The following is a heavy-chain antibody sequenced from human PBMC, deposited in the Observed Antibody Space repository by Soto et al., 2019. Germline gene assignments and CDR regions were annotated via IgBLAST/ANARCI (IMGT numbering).Heavy chain of an antibody. Sequence: QVQLVQSGAEVMQPGSSVKVSCKPSGGTLTNFINYPINWVRQSPGQGLEWMGGIVPNIGTANYAQKFQGRVTMTADKSTGTVYMEMSSLRSDDSALYYCATRNTAGFLRYFDNWGQGTLVTVSS. V-gene: IGHV1-69*06. CDR1: GGTLTNFINYP. D-gene: IGHD3-9*01. J-gene: IGHJ4*02. CDR2: IVPNIGTA. CDR3: ATRNTAGFLRYFDN.